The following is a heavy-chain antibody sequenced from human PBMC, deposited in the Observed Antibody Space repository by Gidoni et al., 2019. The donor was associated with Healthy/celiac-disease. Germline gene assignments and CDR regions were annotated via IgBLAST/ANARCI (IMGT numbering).Heavy chain of an antibody. V-gene: IGHV4-39*01. CDR1: GGSISSSSYY. Sequence: QLQLQESGPGLVKPSETLSLTCTVSGGSISSSSYYWGWIRQPPGKGLEWIGSIYYSGSTYYNPSLKSRVTISVDTSKNQFSLKLSSVTAADTAVYYCALSGYSYGILYWGQGTLVTVSS. J-gene: IGHJ4*02. D-gene: IGHD5-18*01. CDR3: ALSGYSYGILY. CDR2: IYYSGST.